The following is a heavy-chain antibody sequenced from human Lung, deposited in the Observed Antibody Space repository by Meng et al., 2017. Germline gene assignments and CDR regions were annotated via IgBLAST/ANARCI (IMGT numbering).Heavy chain of an antibody. D-gene: IGHD6-19*01. J-gene: IGHJ4*02. V-gene: IGHV6-1*01. CDR1: GDSFSSNSAA. CDR2: TYYRSKWYN. CDR3: ARSQQWLDS. Sequence: QVHLQQSGPGLVKPSQTLSLTCAISGDSFSSNSAAWNWTRQSPSRGLEWLGRTYYRSKWYNGYAVSVRSRITNNPDTSKNQFSLQLNSVTPEDAAVYYCARSQQWLDSWGQGTLVTVSS.